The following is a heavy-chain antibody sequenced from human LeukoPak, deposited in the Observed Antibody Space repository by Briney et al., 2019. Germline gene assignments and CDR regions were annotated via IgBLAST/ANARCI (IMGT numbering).Heavy chain of an antibody. J-gene: IGHJ2*01. CDR1: GGSISSYY. Sequence: SGTLSLTCTVSGGSISSYYWSWIRQPPGKGLEWIGYIYYSGSTNYNPSLKSRVTISVDTSKNQFSLKLSSVTAADTAVYYCARGAAAGPWYFDLWGRGTLVTVSS. D-gene: IGHD6-13*01. CDR3: ARGAAAGPWYFDL. V-gene: IGHV4-59*08. CDR2: IYYSGST.